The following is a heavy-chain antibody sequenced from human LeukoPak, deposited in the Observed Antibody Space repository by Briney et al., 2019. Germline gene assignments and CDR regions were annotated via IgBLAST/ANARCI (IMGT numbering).Heavy chain of an antibody. Sequence: SETQSLTCTVSGGSVNNYYWSWIRRPPGKGLEWIGYIYYSGSTKYKSSLKSRVTISLDLSNNQFSLKLSSVTAADTALYYCARDLRDRNAFDIWGQGTMVTVSS. D-gene: IGHD1-14*01. CDR1: GGSVNNYY. V-gene: IGHV4-59*02. CDR2: IYYSGST. CDR3: ARDLRDRNAFDI. J-gene: IGHJ3*02.